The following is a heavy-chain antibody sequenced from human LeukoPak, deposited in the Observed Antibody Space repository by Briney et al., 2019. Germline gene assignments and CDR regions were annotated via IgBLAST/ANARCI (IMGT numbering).Heavy chain of an antibody. CDR2: IWFDGIRK. V-gene: IGHV3-33*01. CDR3: ARDLEDSSPFGAFDM. D-gene: IGHD3-22*01. J-gene: IGHJ3*02. CDR1: GFTFSNYG. Sequence: GGSLRLSCAASGFTFSNYGMHWVRQVPGKGLEWVAAIWFDGIRKYYADSVKGRLTISRDNSKNTLYLQMNSLRAEDTAVYYCARDLEDSSPFGAFDMWGQGTVVTASS.